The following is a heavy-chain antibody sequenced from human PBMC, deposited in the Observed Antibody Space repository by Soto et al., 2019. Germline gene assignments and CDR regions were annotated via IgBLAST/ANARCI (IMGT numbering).Heavy chain of an antibody. V-gene: IGHV3-48*02. CDR1: GFTFSDYN. Sequence: PGGSLRLSCAASGFTFSDYNMIWVRQAPGKGLEWVSYIDIFSATIYYADSVKGRFTISRDNAKNSLYLQMNSLRDEDTAVYYCASDRVAEIDYWGQGTLVTVSS. CDR2: IDIFSATI. J-gene: IGHJ4*02. D-gene: IGHD2-15*01. CDR3: ASDRVAEIDY.